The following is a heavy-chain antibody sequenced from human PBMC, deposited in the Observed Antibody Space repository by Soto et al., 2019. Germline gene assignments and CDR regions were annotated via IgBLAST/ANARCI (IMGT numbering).Heavy chain of an antibody. CDR1: GFTFSSYA. V-gene: IGHV3-23*01. Sequence: EVQLLESGGGLVQPGGSLRLSCAASGFTFSSYAMSWVRQAPGKGLEWVSVISGSGGSTYYADSVKGRFTISRDNSKNTLYLQMNSLRAEDTAVYYCAKDLDYGSGSDYWGQGTLVTVSS. D-gene: IGHD3-10*01. J-gene: IGHJ4*02. CDR3: AKDLDYGSGSDY. CDR2: ISGSGGST.